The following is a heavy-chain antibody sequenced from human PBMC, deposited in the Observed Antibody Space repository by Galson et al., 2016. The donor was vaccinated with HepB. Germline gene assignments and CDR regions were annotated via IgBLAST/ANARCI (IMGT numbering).Heavy chain of an antibody. CDR1: GYTFTSYY. D-gene: IGHD2-21*02. CDR2: IIPSGGGT. Sequence: SVKVSCKASGYTFTSYYMHWVRQAPGQGLEWMGIIIPSGGGTSYAQKFQGRVTMTRDTSTSTVYMELSSLRSEDTAIYYCARASCGGDCYYVPLDYWGQGTLVTVSS. V-gene: IGHV1-46*01. CDR3: ARASCGGDCYYVPLDY. J-gene: IGHJ4*02.